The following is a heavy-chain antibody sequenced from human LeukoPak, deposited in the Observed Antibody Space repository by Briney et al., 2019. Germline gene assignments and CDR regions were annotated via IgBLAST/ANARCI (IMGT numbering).Heavy chain of an antibody. Sequence: ASVKISCKASGGTFSSYAISWVRQAPGQGLEWMGRIIPIFGIANYAQKFQGRVTITADKSTSTAYMELSSLRSEDTAVYYCAREREKVELPAFDIWGQGTMVTVSS. D-gene: IGHD1-7*01. CDR2: IIPIFGIA. CDR1: GGTFSSYA. CDR3: AREREKVELPAFDI. J-gene: IGHJ3*02. V-gene: IGHV1-69*04.